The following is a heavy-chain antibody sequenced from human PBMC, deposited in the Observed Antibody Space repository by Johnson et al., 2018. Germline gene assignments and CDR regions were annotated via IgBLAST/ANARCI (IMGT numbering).Heavy chain of an antibody. Sequence: QVQLVQSGGGVVQPGRSLRLSCAASGFTFSSYAMHWVRQAPGKGLEWVAVISYDGSNKYYADSVKGRFTISRDNSKNTLYLQMNSLRAEDTAVDYCARDRPGIAAAGPAEYFQHWGQGTLVTVSS. D-gene: IGHD6-13*01. CDR2: ISYDGSNK. CDR1: GFTFSSYA. J-gene: IGHJ1*01. CDR3: ARDRPGIAAAGPAEYFQH. V-gene: IGHV3-30-3*01.